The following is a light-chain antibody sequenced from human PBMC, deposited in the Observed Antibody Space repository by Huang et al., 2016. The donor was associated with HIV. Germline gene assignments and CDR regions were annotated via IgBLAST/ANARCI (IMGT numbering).Light chain of an antibody. Sequence: EIVLTQSPATLSLSPGERATLSCRASQSVSSYLAWYQQKPGQAPRLLIYDASNRATGISARFSGSGSVTDFTLTISSLEPEDFAVYYCQQRSDWPPGTTFGGGTKVEIK. V-gene: IGKV3-11*01. CDR3: QQRSDWPPGTT. J-gene: IGKJ4*01. CDR2: DAS. CDR1: QSVSSY.